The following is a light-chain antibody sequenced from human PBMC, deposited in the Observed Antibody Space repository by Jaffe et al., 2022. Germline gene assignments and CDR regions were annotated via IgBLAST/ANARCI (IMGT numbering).Light chain of an antibody. CDR1: SLRSYY. CDR2: GKN. Sequence: SSELTQDPAVSVALGQTVRITCQGDSLRSYYASWYQQKPGQAPVLVIYGKNNRPSGIPDRFSGSSSGNTASLTITGAQAEDEADYYCNSRDSSGNRYWVFGGGTKLTVL. V-gene: IGLV3-19*01. CDR3: NSRDSSGNRYWV. J-gene: IGLJ3*02.